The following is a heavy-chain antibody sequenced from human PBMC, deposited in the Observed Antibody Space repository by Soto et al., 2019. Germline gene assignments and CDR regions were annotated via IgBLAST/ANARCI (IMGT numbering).Heavy chain of an antibody. D-gene: IGHD2-15*01. J-gene: IGHJ4*02. V-gene: IGHV4-34*01. Sequence: QVQLQQWGAGLLKPSETLSLTCAVYGGSFSGYYWSWIRQPPGKGLEWIGEINHSGSTNYNPSLKSRVTISVATSKNQFSLKLSSVTAADTAVYYCARGPYCSGGSCYRSFDYWGQGTLVTVSS. CDR3: ARGPYCSGGSCYRSFDY. CDR2: INHSGST. CDR1: GGSFSGYY.